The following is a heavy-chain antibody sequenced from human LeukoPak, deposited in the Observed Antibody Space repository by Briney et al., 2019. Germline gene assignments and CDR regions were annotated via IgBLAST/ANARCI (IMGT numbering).Heavy chain of an antibody. D-gene: IGHD1-14*01. CDR1: GFTFSSYS. Sequence: PGGSLRLSCAASGFTFSSYSMNWVRQAPGKGLEWVSSISSSSSYIYYADSVKGRFTISRDNAKNSLYLQMNSLRAEDTAVHYCARTGRASDAFDIWGQGTMVTVSS. CDR2: ISSSSSYI. V-gene: IGHV3-21*01. J-gene: IGHJ3*02. CDR3: ARTGRASDAFDI.